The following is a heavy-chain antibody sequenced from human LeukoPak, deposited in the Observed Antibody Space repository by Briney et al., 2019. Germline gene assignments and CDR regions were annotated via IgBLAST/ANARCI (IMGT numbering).Heavy chain of an antibody. Sequence: SVKVSCKASGGTFSSYAISWVRQAPGQGLEWMGRIIPIFGTANYAQKFQGRVTITTDESTSTAYMELSSRRSEDTAVYYCARDAGYSSGWDYWGQGTLVTVSS. CDR1: GGTFSSYA. J-gene: IGHJ4*02. V-gene: IGHV1-69*05. D-gene: IGHD6-19*01. CDR2: IIPIFGTA. CDR3: ARDAGYSSGWDY.